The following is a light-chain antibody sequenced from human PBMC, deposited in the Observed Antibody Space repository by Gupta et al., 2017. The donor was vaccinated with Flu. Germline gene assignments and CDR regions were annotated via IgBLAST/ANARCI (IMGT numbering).Light chain of an antibody. CDR2: DVS. V-gene: IGLV2-11*01. CDR1: SNDVGSSNR. CDR3: SSHAGSVIWD. J-gene: IGLJ1*01. Sequence: QSAPTQPRSVSGSPGQSVTISCTGTSNDVGSSNRVSWYEQRPGKALKLVGYDVSERASGVPDRFSGSNSGNTDTLTISERQAGDESDYFCSSHAGSVIWDFGTGTTV.